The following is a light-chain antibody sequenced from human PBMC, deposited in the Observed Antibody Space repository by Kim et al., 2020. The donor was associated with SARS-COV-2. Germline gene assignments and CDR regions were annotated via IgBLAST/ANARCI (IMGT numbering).Light chain of an antibody. CDR2: GAS. CDR3: QLYGTSRT. CDR1: QIVTSFL. Sequence: SLSPGESATLSCRASQIVTSFLLAWYQHKPGQAPRLLIHGASSRASVIPDRFRGDVSGSDFTLTISRLEPEDFAVYYCQLYGTSRTFGQGTKLEI. J-gene: IGKJ2*02. V-gene: IGKV3-20*01.